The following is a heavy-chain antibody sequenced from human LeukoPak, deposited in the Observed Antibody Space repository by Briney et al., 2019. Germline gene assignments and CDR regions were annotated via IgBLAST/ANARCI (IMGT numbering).Heavy chain of an antibody. J-gene: IGHJ3*02. V-gene: IGHV4-59*01. CDR1: GGSISSYY. Sequence: PSETLSLTCTASGGSISSYYWSWIRQPPGKGLEWIGYIYYSGSTNYNPSLKSRVTISVDTSKNQFSLKLSSVTAADTAVYYCARVGDILTGYNDAFDIWGQGTMVTVSS. CDR2: IYYSGST. D-gene: IGHD3-9*01. CDR3: ARVGDILTGYNDAFDI.